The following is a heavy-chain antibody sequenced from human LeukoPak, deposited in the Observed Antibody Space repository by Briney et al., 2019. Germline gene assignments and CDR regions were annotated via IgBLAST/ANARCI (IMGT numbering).Heavy chain of an antibody. Sequence: PGGSLRLSCAASKFTFSSYVMTWVRQAPGEGLEWVSAISGSGSTTYYADSVKGRFTISRDNSKNTLYLQMNSLRAEDTAVYYCAKEEDTLEWLSGFDPWGQGTLVTVSS. J-gene: IGHJ5*02. CDR1: KFTFSSYV. CDR2: ISGSGSTT. CDR3: AKEEDTLEWLSGFDP. D-gene: IGHD3-3*01. V-gene: IGHV3-23*01.